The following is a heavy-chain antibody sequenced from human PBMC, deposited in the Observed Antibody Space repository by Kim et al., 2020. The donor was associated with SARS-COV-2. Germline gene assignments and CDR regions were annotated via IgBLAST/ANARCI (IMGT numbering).Heavy chain of an antibody. CDR2: ISGSGGST. V-gene: IGHV3-23*01. D-gene: IGHD6-19*01. J-gene: IGHJ4*02. CDR1: GFTFSSYA. CDR3: ARGRRDSSGGYLGSDVTTVLCGY. Sequence: GGSLRLSCAASGFTFSSYAMSWVRQAPGKGLEWVSAISGSGGSTYYADSVKGRFTISRDNSKNTLYLQMNSLRAEDTAVYYCARGRRDSSGGYLGSDVTTVLCGYWGEGTLVTVSS.